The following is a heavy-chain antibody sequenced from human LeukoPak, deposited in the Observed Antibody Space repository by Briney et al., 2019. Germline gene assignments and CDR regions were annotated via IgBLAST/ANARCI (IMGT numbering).Heavy chain of an antibody. CDR2: INTSGST. CDR3: AREGGDPRWLDP. D-gene: IGHD6-25*01. Sequence: SQTLSLTCTVSGGSISSNYWTWIRQSAGKGLEWIGRINTSGSTNYNPSLRSRVTMSVNTSKNQFSLNLTSVTAADTAVYSCAREGGDPRWLDPWGQGTLVTVSS. J-gene: IGHJ5*02. CDR1: GGSISSNY. V-gene: IGHV4-4*07.